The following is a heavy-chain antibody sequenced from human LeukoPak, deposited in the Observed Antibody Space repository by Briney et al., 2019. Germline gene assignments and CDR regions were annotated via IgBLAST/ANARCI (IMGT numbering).Heavy chain of an antibody. CDR3: ARTSATGATYFDY. D-gene: IGHD1-26*01. V-gene: IGHV4-4*07. CDR2: IYPNGAT. J-gene: IGHJ4*02. CDR1: GGSLSIYY. Sequence: PSETLSLTCSISGGSLSIYYRPWIRQPAGKGLEWIGRIYPNGATHYNPSLKSRVTISSDSSKSQYSLNLHSVTAADTAVYFCARTSATGATYFDYWGQGTLVTVSS.